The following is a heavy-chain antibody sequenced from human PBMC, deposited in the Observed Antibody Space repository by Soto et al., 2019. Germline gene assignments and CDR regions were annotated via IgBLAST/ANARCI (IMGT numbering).Heavy chain of an antibody. Sequence: SETLSLTCEVSGGSFNDYQWAWIRQSPEKGLEWMGEVSHTGDTNSKPSLMSRLTMSVDTSKNQFSLKLSSVTSADSAIYFCAGGPDYGDYDAWGQGTLVTVSS. CDR2: VSHTGDT. J-gene: IGHJ5*02. CDR1: GGSFNDYQ. CDR3: AGGPDYGDYDA. V-gene: IGHV4-34*01. D-gene: IGHD4-17*01.